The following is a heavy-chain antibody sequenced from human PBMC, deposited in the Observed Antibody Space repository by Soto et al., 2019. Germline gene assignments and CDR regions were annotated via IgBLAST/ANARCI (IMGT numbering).Heavy chain of an antibody. D-gene: IGHD3-10*01. CDR3: ARDVSSDTTGFRGYDL. Sequence: QLHLVQSGAEVKKAGSSVKVSCKASGGTVSSYAITWVRQAPGKGLEWMGVFIPIFVSAHYAPKFQGRITITADESTSTAYMEWSGLTSEDTAIYYWARDVSSDTTGFRGYDLWGQGTQVTVSS. CDR1: GGTVSSYA. CDR2: FIPIFVSA. J-gene: IGHJ4*02. V-gene: IGHV1-69*01.